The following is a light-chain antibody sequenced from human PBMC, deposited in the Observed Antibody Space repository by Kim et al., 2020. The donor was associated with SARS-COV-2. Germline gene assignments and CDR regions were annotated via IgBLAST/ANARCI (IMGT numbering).Light chain of an antibody. Sequence: SALVGDRVTITCRARQSINNWVALYQQKSGKAPKPLIYRASTLETGVPSRFSGSGSGTEFTLTIARVQPDDFATYYCQQYDSYTSFAQGTKVDIK. CDR3: QQYDSYTS. CDR1: QSINNW. CDR2: RAS. V-gene: IGKV1-5*03. J-gene: IGKJ1*01.